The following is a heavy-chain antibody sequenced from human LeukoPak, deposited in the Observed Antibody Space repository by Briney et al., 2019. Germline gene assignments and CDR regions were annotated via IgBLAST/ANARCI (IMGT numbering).Heavy chain of an antibody. V-gene: IGHV1-69*01. Sequence: SVKVSCKASGGTFSSHAISWVRQAPGQGLEWMGGIIPIFGTANYAQKFQGRVTITADESTSTAYMELSSLRSEDTAVYYCARTLGYCSSTSCYARYNWFDPWGQGTLVTVSS. CDR3: ARTLGYCSSTSCYARYNWFDP. J-gene: IGHJ5*02. CDR2: IIPIFGTA. CDR1: GGTFSSHA. D-gene: IGHD2-2*01.